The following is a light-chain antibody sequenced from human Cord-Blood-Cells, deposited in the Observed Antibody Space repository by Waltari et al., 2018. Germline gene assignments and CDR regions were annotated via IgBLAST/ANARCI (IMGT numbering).Light chain of an antibody. CDR3: CSYAGSSTWV. J-gene: IGLJ3*02. CDR2: EGS. CDR1: SSDVGSYNL. Sequence: QSALTQPASVSGSPGQSITISCTGTSSDVGSYNLFSWYQQHPGKAPKPMIYEGSKRPSGVSNRFSGSKSGHTASLTISGLQAEDEADYYCCSYAGSSTWVFGGGTKLTVL. V-gene: IGLV2-23*01.